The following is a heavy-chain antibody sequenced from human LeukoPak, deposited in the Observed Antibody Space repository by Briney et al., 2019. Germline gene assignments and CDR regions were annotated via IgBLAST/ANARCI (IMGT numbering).Heavy chain of an antibody. V-gene: IGHV4-4*09. CDR3: ARQAYYYDSSGYYYAGFYDY. CDR2: IYTSVST. CDR1: GGSISSYY. J-gene: IGHJ4*02. Sequence: SETLSLTCTVSGGSISSYYWSWIRQPPGKGLEWIGYIYTSVSTNYNPSLKSRVTISVDTSKNQFSLKLSSVTAADTAVYYCARQAYYYDSSGYYYAGFYDYWGQGTLVTVSS. D-gene: IGHD3-22*01.